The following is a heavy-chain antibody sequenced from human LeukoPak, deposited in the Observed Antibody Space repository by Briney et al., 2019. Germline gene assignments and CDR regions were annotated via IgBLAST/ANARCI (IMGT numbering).Heavy chain of an antibody. D-gene: IGHD3-22*01. V-gene: IGHV3-7*01. CDR3: ARGRNYYDSSGYFMLH. CDR1: GFTFSSYW. Sequence: GGSLRLSCAASGFTFSSYWMSWVRQAPGKGLEWVANIKQDGSEKYYGDSVKGRFTISRDNAKNSLYLQMNSLRAEDTAVYYCARGRNYYDSSGYFMLHWGQGTLVTVSS. CDR2: IKQDGSEK. J-gene: IGHJ4*02.